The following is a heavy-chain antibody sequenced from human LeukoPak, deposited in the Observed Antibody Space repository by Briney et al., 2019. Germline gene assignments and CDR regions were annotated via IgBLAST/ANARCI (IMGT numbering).Heavy chain of an antibody. Sequence: SETLSLTCTVSGGSISSSSYYWGWIRQPPGKGLEWIGSIYYSGSTYYNPSLKSRVTISVDTSKNQFSLKLSSVTAADTAVYYCARLKYSSGWDVLNWFDPWGQGTLVTVSS. CDR3: ARLKYSSGWDVLNWFDP. CDR2: IYYSGST. V-gene: IGHV4-39*01. J-gene: IGHJ5*02. CDR1: GGSISSSSYY. D-gene: IGHD6-19*01.